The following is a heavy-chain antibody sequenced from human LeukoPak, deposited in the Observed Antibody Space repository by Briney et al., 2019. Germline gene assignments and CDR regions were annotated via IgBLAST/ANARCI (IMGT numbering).Heavy chain of an antibody. Sequence: GRSLRLSCAASGFTFSSYWMHWVRQAPGKGLEWVSGTDAGGGATYYADSVKGRFTISRDNSRNTLSLQMNSLRAEDTAVYYCAKGARYSSGGIDCWGQGTLVTVSS. CDR1: GFTFSSYW. J-gene: IGHJ4*02. CDR3: AKGARYSSGGIDC. CDR2: TDAGGGAT. V-gene: IGHV3-23*01. D-gene: IGHD6-19*01.